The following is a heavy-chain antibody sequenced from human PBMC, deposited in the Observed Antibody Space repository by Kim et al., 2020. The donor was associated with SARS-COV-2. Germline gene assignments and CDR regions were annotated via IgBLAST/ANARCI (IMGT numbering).Heavy chain of an antibody. Sequence: SSYISYADSVKGRFTISRDNAKNSLYLQMNSLRAEDTAVYYCARDRYRGYWGQGTLVTVSS. CDR2: SSYI. D-gene: IGHD5-12*01. CDR3: ARDRYRGY. V-gene: IGHV3-21*01. J-gene: IGHJ4*02.